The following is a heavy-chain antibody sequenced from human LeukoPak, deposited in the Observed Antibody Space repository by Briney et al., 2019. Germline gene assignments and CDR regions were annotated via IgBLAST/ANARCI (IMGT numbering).Heavy chain of an antibody. J-gene: IGHJ4*02. CDR1: GFTFSSYA. V-gene: IGHV3-23*01. Sequence: GGSLRLSCAASGFTFSSYAMSWVRQAQGRGLEWVSAITGSGGSTYYADSVKGRFTISRDNSKNTLYLQVNSLRAEDTAVYYCAKGSAAARPYYFDYWGQGALVTVSS. D-gene: IGHD6-6*01. CDR3: AKGSAAARPYYFDY. CDR2: ITGSGGST.